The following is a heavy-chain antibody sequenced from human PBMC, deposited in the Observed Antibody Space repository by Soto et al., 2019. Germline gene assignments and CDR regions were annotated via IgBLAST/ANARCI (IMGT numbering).Heavy chain of an antibody. CDR3: ARDRMPDGYLGYI. V-gene: IGHV3-11*01. Sequence: GGSLRLSCAASGFTFSDYQMTWLRQAPGKGLEWISHISNSGGIIEYAESVKGRFSISRDNAKSSVYLQMNNLRAEDTAIYYCARDRMPDGYLGYIWGQGTMVTVSS. CDR1: GFTFSDYQ. CDR2: ISNSGGII. J-gene: IGHJ3*02. D-gene: IGHD2-2*01.